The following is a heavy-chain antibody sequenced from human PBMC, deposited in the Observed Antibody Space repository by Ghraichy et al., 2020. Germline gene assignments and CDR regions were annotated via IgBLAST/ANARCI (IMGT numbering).Heavy chain of an antibody. CDR2: ISGSGGST. V-gene: IGHV3-23*01. J-gene: IGHJ6*03. CDR3: AKSPLRYYYYYMDV. D-gene: IGHD4-17*01. CDR1: GFTFSSYA. Sequence: GGSLRLSCAASGFTFSSYAMSWVRQAPGKGLEWVSAISGSGGSTYYADSVKGRFTISRDNSKNTLYLQMNSLRAEDTAVYYCAKSPLRYYYYYMDVWGKGTTVTVSS.